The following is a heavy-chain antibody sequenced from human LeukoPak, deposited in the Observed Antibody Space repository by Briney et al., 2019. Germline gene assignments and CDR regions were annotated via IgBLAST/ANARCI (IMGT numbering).Heavy chain of an antibody. D-gene: IGHD7-27*01. CDR2: ISWNSGSI. CDR3: ARVSWGYFDY. V-gene: IGHV3-9*01. CDR1: GFTFDDYA. Sequence: GRSLRLSCAASGFTFDDYAMHWVRQAPGKGLEWVSGISWNSGSIGYADSVKGRFTISRDNAKNSLYLQMNSLIAEDTAVYYCARVSWGYFDYWGQGTLVTVSS. J-gene: IGHJ4*02.